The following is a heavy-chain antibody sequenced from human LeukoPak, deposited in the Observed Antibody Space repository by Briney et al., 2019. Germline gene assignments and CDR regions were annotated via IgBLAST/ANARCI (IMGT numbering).Heavy chain of an antibody. CDR2: ISYDGSNK. CDR1: GFTFSNCG. V-gene: IGHV3-30*18. CDR3: AKDSHDYGEYLFLDY. J-gene: IGHJ4*02. Sequence: GRSLRLSCAASGFTFSNCGMHWVRQAPGKGLEWVAVISYDGSNKYYADSVKGRFTISRDNSKDTLYLQMNSLRAEDTAVYYCAKDSHDYGEYLFLDYWGQGTLVTVSS. D-gene: IGHD4-17*01.